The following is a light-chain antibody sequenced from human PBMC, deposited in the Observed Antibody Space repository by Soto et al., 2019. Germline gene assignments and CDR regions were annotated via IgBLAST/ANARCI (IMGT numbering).Light chain of an antibody. V-gene: IGLV2-14*01. Sequence: QSVLTQPASVSGSPGQSITISCTGTSSDVGGYNYVSWYQQHPGQDPKLMIYDVSNRPSVVSTRFSGSKSGNTASLTISGLQAEDEADYYCSSYTSSSTLVVFGGGTKLTVL. CDR2: DVS. CDR3: SSYTSSSTLVV. CDR1: SSDVGGYNY. J-gene: IGLJ2*01.